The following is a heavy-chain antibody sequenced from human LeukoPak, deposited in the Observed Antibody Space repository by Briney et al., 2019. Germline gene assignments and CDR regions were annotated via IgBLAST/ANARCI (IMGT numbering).Heavy chain of an antibody. Sequence: GGSLRLSCAASGFTFSSYYMNWVRQAPGKGLEWVSSISRTTNYTYYTGSVKGRFTISRDNAKNPLYLQMNSLTAEDTAVYYCTRVSYADGGYFDYWGQGTLVTVSS. V-gene: IGHV3-21*01. CDR2: ISRTTNYT. J-gene: IGHJ4*02. D-gene: IGHD3-16*01. CDR1: GFTFSSYY. CDR3: TRVSYADGGYFDY.